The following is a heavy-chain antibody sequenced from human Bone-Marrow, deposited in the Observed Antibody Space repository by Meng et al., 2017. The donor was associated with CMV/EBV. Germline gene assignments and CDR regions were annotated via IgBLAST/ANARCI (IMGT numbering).Heavy chain of an antibody. Sequence: YDINWVRQATGQGLEWMGWMNPNSGNTGYAQKFQGRVTMTRNTSISTAYMELSSLRSEDTAVYYCARTSPRGPNIVVVPAAPHSWFDPWGQGTLVTVSS. CDR2: MNPNSGNT. J-gene: IGHJ5*02. CDR3: ARTSPRGPNIVVVPAAPHSWFDP. V-gene: IGHV1-8*01. CDR1: YD. D-gene: IGHD2-2*01.